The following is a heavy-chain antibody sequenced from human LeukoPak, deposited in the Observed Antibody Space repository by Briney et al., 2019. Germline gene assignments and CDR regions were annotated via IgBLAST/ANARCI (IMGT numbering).Heavy chain of an antibody. CDR1: GGTFSSYT. Sequence: GSSVKVSCKASGGTFSSYTISWVRQAPGQGLEWMGRIIPILGIANYAQKFQGRVTITADKSTSTAYMELSSLRSEDTAVYYCARDRSQGYYDSSGYSIDYRGQGTLVTVSS. CDR2: IIPILGIA. V-gene: IGHV1-69*04. D-gene: IGHD3-22*01. CDR3: ARDRSQGYYDSSGYSIDY. J-gene: IGHJ4*02.